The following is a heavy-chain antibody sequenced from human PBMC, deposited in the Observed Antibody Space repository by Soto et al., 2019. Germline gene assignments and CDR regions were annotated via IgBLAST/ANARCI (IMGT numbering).Heavy chain of an antibody. CDR1: GGSFSGYH. J-gene: IGHJ6*02. CDR2: INHSGST. Sequence: QVQLQQWGAGLLKPSETLSLTCAVYGGSFSGYHWSWIRQPPGKGLEWIGEINHSGSTNYNPSLKSRVTISVDTSKNQFSLKLSSVTAADTAVYYCARVSGIYYYGMDVWGQGTTVTVSS. V-gene: IGHV4-34*01. D-gene: IGHD3-10*01. CDR3: ARVSGIYYYGMDV.